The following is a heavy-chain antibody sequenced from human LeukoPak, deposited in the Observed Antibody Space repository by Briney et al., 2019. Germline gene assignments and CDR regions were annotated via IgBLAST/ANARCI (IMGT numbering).Heavy chain of an antibody. V-gene: IGHV3-48*04. J-gene: IGHJ4*02. CDR1: GFTFSSYS. CDR3: ARDLLNDEGSSYFFDQ. Sequence: GGSLRLSCAASGFTFSSYSMNWVRQAPGKGLEWASYISQSSDRIYHADSVKGRFTISRDNAKNSLYLQMDSLRVEDTAVYYCARDLLNDEGSSYFFDQWGQGTLVTVAS. CDR2: ISQSSDRI. D-gene: IGHD2-2*01.